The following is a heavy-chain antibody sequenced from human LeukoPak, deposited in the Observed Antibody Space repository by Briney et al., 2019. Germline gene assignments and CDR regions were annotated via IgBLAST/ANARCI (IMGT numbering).Heavy chain of an antibody. J-gene: IGHJ4*02. Sequence: ASVKVSCKASGYTFTGYYMHWVRQATGQGLEWMGWMNPNSGNTGYAQKFQGRVTMTRNTSISTAYMELSSLRSEDTAVYYCASVYSSGWYFDYWGQGTLVTVSS. V-gene: IGHV1-8*02. CDR3: ASVYSSGWYFDY. CDR2: MNPNSGNT. D-gene: IGHD6-19*01. CDR1: GYTFTGYY.